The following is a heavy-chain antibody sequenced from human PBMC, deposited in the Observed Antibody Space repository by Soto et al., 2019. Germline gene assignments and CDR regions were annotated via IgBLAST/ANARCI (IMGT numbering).Heavy chain of an antibody. J-gene: IGHJ4*02. V-gene: IGHV3-74*03. CDR2: INSDGSIT. CDR1: GFTFSTYW. D-gene: IGHD2-2*01. CDR3: AKGIXCSSTSCYGTHFDY. Sequence: GGSLRLSCAASGFTFSTYWMHWVRQAPGKGLVWVSRINSDGSITTYADSVKGRFTISRDNSKNTLYLQMNSLRAEDMAVYYCAKGIXCSSTSCYGTHFDYWGQGTQVTVSS.